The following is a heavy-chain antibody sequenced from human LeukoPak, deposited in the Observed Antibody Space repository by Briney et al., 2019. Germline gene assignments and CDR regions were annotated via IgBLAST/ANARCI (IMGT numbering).Heavy chain of an antibody. D-gene: IGHD2-8*01. V-gene: IGHV4-39*01. CDR2: IYYSGST. Sequence: SETLSLTCTVSSGSISSSSYYWGWIRQPPGKGLEWIGSIYYSGSTYYNPSLKSRVTISVDTSKNQFSLKLSSVTAADTAVYYCARMVYAPGFYYCYYMDVWGKGTTVTVSS. J-gene: IGHJ6*03. CDR3: ARMVYAPGFYYCYYMDV. CDR1: SGSISSSSYY.